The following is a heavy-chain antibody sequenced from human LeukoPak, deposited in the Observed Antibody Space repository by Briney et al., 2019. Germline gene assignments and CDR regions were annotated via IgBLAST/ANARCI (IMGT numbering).Heavy chain of an antibody. CDR3: ARAMRMSSWLPNAFDY. CDR2: ISAYNGNT. V-gene: IGHV1-18*01. Sequence: ASVKVSCEASGYTFTSYGISWVRQAPGQGLEWMGWISAYNGNTNYAQKLQGRVTMTTDTSTSTACMELRSLRSDDTAVYYCARAMRMSSWLPNAFDYWGQGTLVTVSS. D-gene: IGHD6-13*01. CDR1: GYTFTSYG. J-gene: IGHJ4*02.